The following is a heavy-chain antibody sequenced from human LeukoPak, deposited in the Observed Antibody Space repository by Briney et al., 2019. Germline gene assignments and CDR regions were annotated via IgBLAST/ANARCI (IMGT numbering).Heavy chain of an antibody. J-gene: IGHJ4*02. V-gene: IGHV4-34*01. CDR1: GGSFSGYY. CDR3: ARGRASHYYYDSSGTPGSFDY. D-gene: IGHD3-22*01. Sequence: SETLSLTCAVYGGSFSGYYWSWIRQPPGKGLEWIGEIKHSGSTNYNPSLKSRVTISVDTSKNQFSLKLSSVTAADTAVYYCARGRASHYYYDSSGTPGSFDYWGQGTLVTVSS. CDR2: IKHSGST.